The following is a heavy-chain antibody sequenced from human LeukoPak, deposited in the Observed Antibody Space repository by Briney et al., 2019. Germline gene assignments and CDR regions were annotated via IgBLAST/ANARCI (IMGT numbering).Heavy chain of an antibody. J-gene: IGHJ4*02. CDR3: ARRPLDYYDSSGYDIR. CDR1: GGSISSSSYS. D-gene: IGHD3-22*01. Sequence: SETLSLTCTVSGGSISSSSYSWGWIRQPPGKGLEWIGSIYYSGSTYYNPSLKSRVTISVDTSKNQFSLKLSSVTAADTAVYYCARRPLDYYDSSGYDIRWGQGTLVTVSS. CDR2: IYYSGST. V-gene: IGHV4-39*01.